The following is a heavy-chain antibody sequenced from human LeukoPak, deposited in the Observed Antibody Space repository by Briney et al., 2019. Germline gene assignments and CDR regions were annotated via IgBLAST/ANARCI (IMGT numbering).Heavy chain of an antibody. CDR1: GFTFSSYG. CDR3: ARDMEVAGTSIDY. Sequence: PGGFLRLSCAASGFTFSSYGMHWVRQAPGKGLEWVAVIWYDGSNKYYADSVKGRFTISRDNSKNRLYLQMNSLRAEDTAVYYCARDMEVAGTSIDYWGQGTLVT. J-gene: IGHJ4*02. V-gene: IGHV3-33*01. D-gene: IGHD6-19*01. CDR2: IWYDGSNK.